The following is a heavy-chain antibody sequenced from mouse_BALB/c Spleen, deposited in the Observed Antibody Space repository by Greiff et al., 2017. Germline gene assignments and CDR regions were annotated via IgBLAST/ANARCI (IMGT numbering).Heavy chain of an antibody. J-gene: IGHJ3*01. CDR3: ARVRGGYYGSSPWFAY. CDR2: INPNNGGT. CDR1: GYTFTDYN. Sequence: EVQLQQSGPELVKPGASVKIPCKASGYTFTDYNMDWVKQSHGKSLEWIGDINPNNGGTIYNQKFKGKATLTVDKSSSTAYMELRSLTSEDTAVYYCARVRGGYYGSSPWFAYWGQGTLVTVSA. V-gene: IGHV1-18*01. D-gene: IGHD1-1*01.